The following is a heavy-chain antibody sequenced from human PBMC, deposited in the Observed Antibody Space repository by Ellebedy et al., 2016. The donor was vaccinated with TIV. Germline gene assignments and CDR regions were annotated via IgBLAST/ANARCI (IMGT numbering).Heavy chain of an antibody. CDR1: GGSFSGYY. J-gene: IGHJ4*02. V-gene: IGHV4-59*01. CDR2: VYYSGST. CDR3: ARYNRVSYYYLDY. D-gene: IGHD1-14*01. Sequence: MPGGSLRLSCAVYGGSFSGYYWSWIRQPPGKGLEWIGYVYYSGSTNYNPSLKSRVIMSLDTSKNQFSLRLSSVTAADTALYYCARYNRVSYYYLDYWGQGTLVTVSS.